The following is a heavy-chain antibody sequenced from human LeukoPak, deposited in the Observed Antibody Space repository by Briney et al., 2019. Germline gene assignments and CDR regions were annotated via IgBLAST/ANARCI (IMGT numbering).Heavy chain of an antibody. V-gene: IGHV1-18*01. J-gene: IGHJ4*02. D-gene: IGHD2-15*01. CDR2: ISAYNGNT. Sequence: ASVKVSCKASGYTFTSYGISWVRQAPGQGLEWMGWISAYNGNTNYAQKLQGRVTMTTDTSTSTAYMELRSLRSDDTAVYYCARVEWEVAATQTPFDYWGQGTLVTVSS. CDR1: GYTFTSYG. CDR3: ARVEWEVAATQTPFDY.